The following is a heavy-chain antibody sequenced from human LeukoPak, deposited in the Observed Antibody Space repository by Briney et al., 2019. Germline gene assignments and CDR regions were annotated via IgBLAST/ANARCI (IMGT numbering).Heavy chain of an antibody. Sequence: EASVKVSCKASGYTFTSYGISWVRQAPGQGLEWMGWISAYNGNTNYAQKLQDRVTMATDTSTSTAYMELSSLRSEDTAVYYCARSIVVPAAMSWFDPWGQGTLVTVSS. CDR2: ISAYNGNT. CDR3: ARSIVVPAAMSWFDP. V-gene: IGHV1-18*01. D-gene: IGHD2-2*01. CDR1: GYTFTSYG. J-gene: IGHJ5*02.